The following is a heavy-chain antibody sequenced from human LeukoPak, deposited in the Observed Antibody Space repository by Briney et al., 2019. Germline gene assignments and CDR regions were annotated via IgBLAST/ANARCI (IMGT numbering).Heavy chain of an antibody. Sequence: SETLSLTCAVYGGSFSGYYWSWIRQPPGKGLEWIGEINHSGSTNYNPSLKSRVTISVDTSKNQSSLKLSSVTAADTAVYYCARGFSFHVSGGDYYMDVWGKGTTVTVSS. CDR3: ARGFSFHVSGGDYYMDV. CDR2: INHSGST. CDR1: GGSFSGYY. V-gene: IGHV4-34*01. D-gene: IGHD3-10*01. J-gene: IGHJ6*03.